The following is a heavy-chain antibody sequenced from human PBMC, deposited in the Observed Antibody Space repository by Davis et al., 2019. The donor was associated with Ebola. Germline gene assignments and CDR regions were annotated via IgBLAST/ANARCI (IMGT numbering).Heavy chain of an antibody. CDR2: ISAYNGNT. CDR3: ARRYNWNYWGWFDP. V-gene: IGHV1-18*01. CDR1: GYTLPSYG. J-gene: IGHJ5*02. D-gene: IGHD1-7*01. Sequence: AASVTVSCQASGYTLPSYGISWVRQAPGQGLEWMGWISAYNGNTNYAQKLQGRVTMTTDTSTSTAYMELRSLRSDDTAVYYCARRYNWNYWGWFDPWGQGTLVTVSS.